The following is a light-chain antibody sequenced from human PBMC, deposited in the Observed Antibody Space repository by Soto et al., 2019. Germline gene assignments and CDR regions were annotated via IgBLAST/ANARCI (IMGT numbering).Light chain of an antibody. CDR3: QHYGSSPPDT. CDR1: QSVSTKY. CDR2: GTS. Sequence: EIVLTQSPGTLSLSLGERATLSCRASQSVSTKYVAWYQQKPGQATSLLIYGTSNRAADVPDRFSGTGSGTDFSLTISRLEPEDFAVYYCQHYGSSPPDTFGQGTKLEI. V-gene: IGKV3-20*01. J-gene: IGKJ2*01.